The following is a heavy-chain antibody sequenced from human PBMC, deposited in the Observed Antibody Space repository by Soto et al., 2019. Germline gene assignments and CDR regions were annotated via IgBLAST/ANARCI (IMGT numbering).Heavy chain of an antibody. J-gene: IGHJ4*02. CDR3: ARGRITVAAPYDN. CDR2: INHSGST. Sequence: SETLSVTCAVSVGSVSGYYWSWIRESPGKGLEYIGEINHSGSTNYNPSLKSRVTISVDTSKYQFSLKLSSVTAADTAVYYCARGRITVAAPYDNWGQGTLVTVSS. CDR1: VGSVSGYY. D-gene: IGHD6-19*01. V-gene: IGHV4-34*01.